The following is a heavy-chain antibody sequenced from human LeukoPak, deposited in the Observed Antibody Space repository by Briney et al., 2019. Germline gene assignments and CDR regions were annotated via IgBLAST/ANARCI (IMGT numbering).Heavy chain of an antibody. Sequence: ASVKVSCKASGYTFTSYAISWVRQAPGQGLEWMGRIIPILGIANYAQKFQGRVTITADKSTSTAYMELSSLRSEDTAVYYCAREGSSGLFDYWGQGTLVTVSS. D-gene: IGHD6-6*01. V-gene: IGHV1-69*04. J-gene: IGHJ4*02. CDR2: IIPILGIA. CDR3: AREGSSGLFDY. CDR1: GYTFTSYA.